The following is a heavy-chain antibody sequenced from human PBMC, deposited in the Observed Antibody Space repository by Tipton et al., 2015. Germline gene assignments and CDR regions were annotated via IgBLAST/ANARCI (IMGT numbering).Heavy chain of an antibody. V-gene: IGHV4-59*12. CDR3: ARGHYVSGWYSHYFDL. Sequence: TLSLTCTVSGGSISNYYWNWIRQPPGKGLEWIGYISYSGTPNYNPSLRSRVTISVDAPKTKFSLQLSSITAADTAVYYCARGHYVSGWYSHYFDLWGRGSLVTVSS. J-gene: IGHJ2*01. CDR2: ISYSGTP. D-gene: IGHD6-19*01. CDR1: GGSISNYY.